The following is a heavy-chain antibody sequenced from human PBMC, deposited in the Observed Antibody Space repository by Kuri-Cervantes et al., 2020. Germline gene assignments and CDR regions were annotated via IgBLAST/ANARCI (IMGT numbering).Heavy chain of an antibody. CDR1: GFPFSSYG. Sequence: GGPLRLSCAPSGFPFSSYGMSLVRKAPGKGLYCVSAISGSGGSTYYADSVKGRFTISRDNSKNTLYLQMNSLRAEDTAVYYGAKVSYSSSWYKDAFDIWGQGTMVTVSS. CDR2: ISGSGGST. J-gene: IGHJ3*02. D-gene: IGHD6-13*01. V-gene: IGHV3-23*01. CDR3: AKVSYSSSWYKDAFDI.